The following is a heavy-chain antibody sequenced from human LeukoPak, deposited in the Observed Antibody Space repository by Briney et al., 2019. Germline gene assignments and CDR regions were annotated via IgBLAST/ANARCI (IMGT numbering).Heavy chain of an antibody. V-gene: IGHV4-4*07. D-gene: IGHD2-15*01. J-gene: IGHJ5*02. CDR1: SGSISSYY. Sequence: SETLSLTCTVSSGSISSYYWSWIRQPAGKGLEWIGRIYTSGSTNYNPSLKSRVTMSVDTSKNQFSLKLSSVTAADTAVYYCARDPHQYCSGGSCYYNWFDPWGQGTLVTVSS. CDR2: IYTSGST. CDR3: ARDPHQYCSGGSCYYNWFDP.